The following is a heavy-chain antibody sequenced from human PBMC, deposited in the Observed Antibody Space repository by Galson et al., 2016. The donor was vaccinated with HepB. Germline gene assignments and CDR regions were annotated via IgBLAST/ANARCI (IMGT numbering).Heavy chain of an antibody. Sequence: SLRLSCAASGFTFSGYGMHWVRQAPGKGLEWVAGIWYAGSHQYYADSVKGRFTISRDHSKNKLSLQLNSLRAEDSAVYYCVREGHDNSKFAYYFGSDVWGRGTTVTVSS. V-gene: IGHV3-33*01. J-gene: IGHJ6*02. D-gene: IGHD4-11*01. CDR3: VREGHDNSKFAYYFGSDV. CDR2: IWYAGSHQ. CDR1: GFTFSGYG.